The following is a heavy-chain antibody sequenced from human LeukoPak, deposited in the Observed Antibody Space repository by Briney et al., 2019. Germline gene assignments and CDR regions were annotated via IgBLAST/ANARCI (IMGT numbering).Heavy chain of an antibody. J-gene: IGHJ5*02. V-gene: IGHV4-61*02. CDR1: GGSISSGSYY. D-gene: IGHD4-17*01. CDR2: IYTSGST. CDR3: ARDYPDFGDYRVWFDP. Sequence: SETLSLTCTVSGGSISSGSYYWSWIRQPAGKGLEWIGRIYTSGSTNYNPSLKSRVTTSVDTSKNQFSLKLNSVTAADTAVYFCARDYPDFGDYRVWFDPWGQGTLVTVSS.